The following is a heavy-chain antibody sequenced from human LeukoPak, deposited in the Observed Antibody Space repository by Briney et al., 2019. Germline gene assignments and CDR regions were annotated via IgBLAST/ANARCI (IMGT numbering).Heavy chain of an antibody. Sequence: GRSLRLSCAASGVTFSSYGMHWVRQAPGKGLEWVAVISYDGSNKYYADSVKSRFTISRDNSKNTLYLQMNSLRAEDTAVYYCAKDSPDALPVPSYYDILTGCVDYWGQGTLVTVSS. CDR3: AKDSPDALPVPSYYDILTGCVDY. D-gene: IGHD3-9*01. J-gene: IGHJ4*02. V-gene: IGHV3-30*18. CDR2: ISYDGSNK. CDR1: GVTFSSYG.